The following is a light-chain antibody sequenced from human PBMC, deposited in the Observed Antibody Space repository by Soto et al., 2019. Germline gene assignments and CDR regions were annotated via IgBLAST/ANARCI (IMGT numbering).Light chain of an antibody. J-gene: IGKJ2*01. CDR3: QQYGSSPPYT. CDR1: QSVSNNY. V-gene: IGKV3-20*01. CDR2: GSS. Sequence: EVVLTQSPGTLSLSPGERATLSCRASQSVSNNYFAWYQQKPGQAPRLLIFGSSDRATVIPDRFSGSGSGTDFTLTISRLEPEDFAVYYCQQYGSSPPYTFGQGPKLEIK.